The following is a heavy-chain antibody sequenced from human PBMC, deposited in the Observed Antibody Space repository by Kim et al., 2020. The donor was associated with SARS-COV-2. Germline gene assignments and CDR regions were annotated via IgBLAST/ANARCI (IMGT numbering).Heavy chain of an antibody. CDR1: GFTFNDFA. Sequence: GGSLRLSCAASGFTFNDFAMNWVRQAPGKGLEWVSVISGNGGDTKYADSVKGRFTISRDSSKNTLHLQLDRLRVDDTAVYYCAKKKVGSAIFGVSDFDF. CDR3: AKKKVGSAIFGVSDFDF. CDR2: ISGNGGDT. D-gene: IGHD3-3*01. V-gene: IGHV3-23*01. J-gene: IGHJ4*01.